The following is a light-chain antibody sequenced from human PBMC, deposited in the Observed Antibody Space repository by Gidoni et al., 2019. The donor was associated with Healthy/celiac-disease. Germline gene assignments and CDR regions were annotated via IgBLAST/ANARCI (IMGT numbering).Light chain of an antibody. V-gene: IGLV1-40*01. Sequence: QCLQTQPPSLPAAPGQSAPISCTGSSSHIGAGYEVHWYQQLPGTAPTLLISGNSNRPSGVPDRFSGSKSGTSASLAITGLQAEDEADYYCQSYDSSLSGSEVFGGGTKLTVL. CDR1: SSHIGAGYE. CDR2: GNS. CDR3: QSYDSSLSGSEV. J-gene: IGLJ2*01.